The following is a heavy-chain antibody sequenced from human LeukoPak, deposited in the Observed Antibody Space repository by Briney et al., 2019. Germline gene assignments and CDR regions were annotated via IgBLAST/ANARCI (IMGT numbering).Heavy chain of an antibody. CDR3: ARDRSQFSRRIWPNLDY. V-gene: IGHV3-30*03. CDR2: ISYDGSEK. J-gene: IGHJ4*02. D-gene: IGHD2/OR15-2a*01. CDR1: GLTFSSYG. Sequence: GGSLRLSCAASGLTFSSYGMHWVRQAPGKGLEWVAVISYDGSEKYYADSVKGRFTISRDNPKNTLYLQMNCLRAEDTAVYYCARDRSQFSRRIWPNLDYWGQGTLVTVSS.